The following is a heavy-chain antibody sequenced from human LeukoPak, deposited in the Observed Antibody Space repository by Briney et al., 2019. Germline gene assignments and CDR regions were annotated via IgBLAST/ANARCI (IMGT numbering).Heavy chain of an antibody. CDR1: GASITSYY. Sequence: SETLSLTCSVSGASITSYYWSWIRQPAGKGLEWIGRIYTSGSTSYSPSLKSRVTMSVDTSKNQFSLKLSSVTAADTAVYYCARGYGYYYYMDVWGKGTTVTVSS. CDR3: ARGYGYYYYMDV. V-gene: IGHV4-4*07. CDR2: IYTSGST. D-gene: IGHD1-14*01. J-gene: IGHJ6*03.